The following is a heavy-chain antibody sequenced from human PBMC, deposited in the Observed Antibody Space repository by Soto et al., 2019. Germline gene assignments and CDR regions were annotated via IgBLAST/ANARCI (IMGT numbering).Heavy chain of an antibody. CDR3: ARIGCSGGSCYPYYYYGMDV. CDR2: INHSGST. Sequence: LSLTCAVYGGSFSGYYWSWIRQPPGKGLEWIGEINHSGSTNYNPSLKSRVTISVDTSKNQFSLKLSSVTAADTAVYYCARIGCSGGSCYPYYYYGMDVWGQGTTVTVS. J-gene: IGHJ6*02. D-gene: IGHD2-15*01. V-gene: IGHV4-34*01. CDR1: GGSFSGYY.